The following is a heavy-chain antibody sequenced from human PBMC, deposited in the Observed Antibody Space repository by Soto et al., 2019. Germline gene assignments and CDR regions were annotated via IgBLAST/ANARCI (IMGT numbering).Heavy chain of an antibody. J-gene: IGHJ4*02. CDR3: AHSPRITMYDY. V-gene: IGHV2-5*02. CDR2: IYWDDDK. Sequence: QITLKESGPTLVKPTQTLTLTCTSSGLSLTTNGVGVGWIGQPPGKALEWLALIYWDDDKRYSPSLKSRLTFTKDTSKNWVVLTMTNIDPVDTATYYCAHSPRITMYDYWGQGTLVPVSS. D-gene: IGHD3-10*02. CDR1: GLSLTTNGVG.